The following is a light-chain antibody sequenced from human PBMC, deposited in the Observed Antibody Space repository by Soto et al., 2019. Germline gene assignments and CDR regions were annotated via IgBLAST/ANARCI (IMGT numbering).Light chain of an antibody. CDR1: QSVRSK. CDR2: DAS. J-gene: IGKJ5*01. V-gene: IGKV3-15*01. CDR3: QQYNNWPPIT. Sequence: EIVMTQSPGTLSVSPGERATLSCRASQSVRSKLAWYQQKPGQAPRLLIYDASTRSTGIPARFSGSGSGTEFTLTISSLQSEDFAVYYCQQYNNWPPITFGQGTRLEIX.